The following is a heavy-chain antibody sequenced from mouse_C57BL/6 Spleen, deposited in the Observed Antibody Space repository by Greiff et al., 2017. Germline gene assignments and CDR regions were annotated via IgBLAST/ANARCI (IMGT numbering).Heavy chain of an antibody. Sequence: QVQLQQPGAELVKPGASVKMSCKASGYTFTSYWITWVKQRPGQGLEWIGDIYPGSGSTNYNEKFKSKATLTVVTSSSTAYMQLSSLTSEDSAVYYCARGYTTVVSFDYWGQGTTLTVSS. D-gene: IGHD1-1*01. V-gene: IGHV1-55*01. CDR2: IYPGSGST. CDR3: ARGYTTVVSFDY. CDR1: GYTFTSYW. J-gene: IGHJ2*01.